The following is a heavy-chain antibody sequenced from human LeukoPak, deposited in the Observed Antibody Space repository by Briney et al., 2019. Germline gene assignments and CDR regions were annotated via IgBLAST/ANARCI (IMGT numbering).Heavy chain of an antibody. J-gene: IGHJ6*03. CDR3: AKDLLWPEEGYYYYMDV. D-gene: IGHD3-10*01. CDR1: GFTFSSYA. V-gene: IGHV3-23*01. Sequence: LSGGSLRLSCAASGFTFSSYAMSWVRQAPGKGLEWVSAISGSGGSTYYADSVKGRFTISRDNSKNTLYLQMNSLRAEDTAVYYCAKDLLWPEEGYYYYMDVWGKGTTVTVSS. CDR2: ISGSGGST.